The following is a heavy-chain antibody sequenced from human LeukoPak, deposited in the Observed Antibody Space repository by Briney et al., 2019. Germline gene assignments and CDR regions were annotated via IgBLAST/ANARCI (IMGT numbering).Heavy chain of an antibody. CDR3: ARSGGSGFQLDS. D-gene: IGHD3-16*01. CDR2: SYTTGST. CDR1: GGSIGPYY. J-gene: IGHJ4*02. V-gene: IGHV4-4*07. Sequence: SETLSLTCTVSGGSIGPYYRSWLRQPAGKALEWIGRSYTTGSTNYNPSLKSRVTMSLDTSKNQFSLKLSSVTAADTAVYYCARSGGSGFQLDSWGQGTLVTVTS.